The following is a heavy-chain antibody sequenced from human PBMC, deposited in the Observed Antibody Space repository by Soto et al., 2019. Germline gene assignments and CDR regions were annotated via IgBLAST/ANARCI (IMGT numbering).Heavy chain of an antibody. J-gene: IGHJ6*02. D-gene: IGHD3-22*01. CDR3: ARLRGYYDSSGYHGMDV. Sequence: GESLKISCKGSGYSITSYWIGWVRQMPGKGLEWMGIIYPGDSDTRYSPSFQGQVTISADKSISTAYLQWSSLKASDTAMYYCARLRGYYDSSGYHGMDVWGQGTTVTVSS. CDR1: GYSITSYW. CDR2: IYPGDSDT. V-gene: IGHV5-51*01.